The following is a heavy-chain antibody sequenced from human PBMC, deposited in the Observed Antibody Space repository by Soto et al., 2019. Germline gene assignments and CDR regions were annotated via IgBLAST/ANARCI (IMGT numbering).Heavy chain of an antibody. CDR3: AHIPMVRGVIHYYYYGMDV. CDR1: GFSLSTSGVG. CDR2: IYWDDDK. J-gene: IGHJ6*02. D-gene: IGHD3-10*01. V-gene: IGHV2-5*02. Sequence: QITLKESGPTLVKPTQTLTLTCTFSGFSLSTSGVGVGWIRQPPGKALEWLALIYWDDDKRYSPSLKSRLTIPKDTSKNQVVLTMTNMDPVDTATYYCAHIPMVRGVIHYYYYGMDVWGQGTTVTVSS.